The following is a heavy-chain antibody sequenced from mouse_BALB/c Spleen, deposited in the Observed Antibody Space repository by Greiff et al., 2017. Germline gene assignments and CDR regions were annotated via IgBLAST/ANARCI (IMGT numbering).Heavy chain of an antibody. V-gene: IGHV1-80*01. CDR3: ARSYYGSSYFDY. Sequence: QVQLKQSGAELVRPGSSVKISCKASGYAFSSYWMNWVKQRPGQGLEWIGQIYPGDGDTNYNGKFKGKATLTADKSSSTAYMQLSSLTSEDSAVYFCARSYYGSSYFDYWGQGTTLTVSS. CDR1: GYAFSSYW. CDR2: IYPGDGDT. D-gene: IGHD1-1*01. J-gene: IGHJ2*01.